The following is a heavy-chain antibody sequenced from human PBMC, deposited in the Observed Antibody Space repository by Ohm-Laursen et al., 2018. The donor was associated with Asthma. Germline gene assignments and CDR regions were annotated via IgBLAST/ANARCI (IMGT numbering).Heavy chain of an antibody. J-gene: IGHJ5*02. V-gene: IGHV4-34*01. Sequence: TLSLTCAVYGGSFSGYYWSWIRQPPGKGLEWIGEINHSGSTNYNPSLKSRVTISVDTSKNQFSLKLSSVTAADTAVYYCARGVGNDYIWGSYRYYGDWFDPWGQGTLVTVSS. D-gene: IGHD3-16*02. CDR2: INHSGST. CDR3: ARGVGNDYIWGSYRYYGDWFDP. CDR1: GGSFSGYY.